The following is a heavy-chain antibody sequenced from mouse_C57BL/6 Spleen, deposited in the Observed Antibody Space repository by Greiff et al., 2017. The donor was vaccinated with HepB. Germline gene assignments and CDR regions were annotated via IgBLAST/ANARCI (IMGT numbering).Heavy chain of an antibody. CDR2: IDPNSGGT. J-gene: IGHJ1*03. CDR1: GYTFTSYW. CDR3: ARFYYGSSYPYWYFDV. V-gene: IGHV1-72*01. Sequence: QVQLQQPGAELVKPGASVKLSCKASGYTFTSYWMHWVKQRPGRGREWIGRIDPNSGGTKYNEKFKSKATLTVDKPSSTAYMQLSSLTSEDSAVYYCARFYYGSSYPYWYFDVWGTGTTVTVSS. D-gene: IGHD1-1*01.